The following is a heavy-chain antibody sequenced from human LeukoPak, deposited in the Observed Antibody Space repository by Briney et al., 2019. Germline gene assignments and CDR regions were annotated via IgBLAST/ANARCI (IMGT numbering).Heavy chain of an antibody. CDR1: GGSFSIHG. J-gene: IGHJ4*02. CDR2: LIPVFGTT. V-gene: IGHV1-69*05. Sequence: ASVTVSCKASGGSFSIHGNSWGRLRHGPGNGLEGVLIPVFGTTNYAEKFRGRVTVNTDESTRTSNMGLRSLKSDDTALYYCARGKSGYDYGLDHWGQGILVIVSS. CDR3: ARGKSGYDYGLDH. D-gene: IGHD5-12*01.